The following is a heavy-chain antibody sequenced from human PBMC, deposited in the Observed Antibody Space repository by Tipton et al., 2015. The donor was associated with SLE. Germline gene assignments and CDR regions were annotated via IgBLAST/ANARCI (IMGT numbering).Heavy chain of an antibody. CDR1: GYSINSGYY. J-gene: IGHJ4*02. CDR2: IYRSGSA. Sequence: GLVKPSETLSLTCTVSGYSINSGYYWGWVRQPPGTGLEWIASIYRSGSASYNPSLKSRVPISVDTSINQFSLKLSSVTAADTAVYYCARESWGGSYDFDCWSQGTLVTVSS. D-gene: IGHD1-26*01. CDR3: ARESWGGSYDFDC. V-gene: IGHV4-38-2*02.